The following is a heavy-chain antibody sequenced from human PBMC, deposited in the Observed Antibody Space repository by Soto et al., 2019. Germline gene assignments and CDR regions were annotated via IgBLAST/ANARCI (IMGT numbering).Heavy chain of an antibody. V-gene: IGHV1-69*06. D-gene: IGHD3-3*01. Sequence: ASVKVSFKASGGTFSSYAISWVRQAPGQGLEWMGGIIPIFGTANYAQKFQGRVTITADKSTSTAYMELSSLRSEDTAVYYCARDYDFWSGYYTGVYYYGMDVWGQGTTVTVSS. CDR2: IIPIFGTA. CDR3: ARDYDFWSGYYTGVYYYGMDV. J-gene: IGHJ6*02. CDR1: GGTFSSYA.